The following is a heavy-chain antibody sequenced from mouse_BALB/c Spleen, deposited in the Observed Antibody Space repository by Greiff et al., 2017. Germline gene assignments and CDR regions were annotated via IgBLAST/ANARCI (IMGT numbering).Heavy chain of an antibody. CDR2: ISSGSSTI. CDR1: GFTFSSFG. CDR3: ARGVYYDYDGFAY. D-gene: IGHD2-4*01. V-gene: IGHV5-17*02. Sequence: EVKVVESGGGLVQPGGSRKLSCAASGFTFSSFGMHWVRQAPEKGLEWVAYISSGSSTIYYADTVKGRFTISRDNPKNTLFLQMTSLRSEDTAMYYCARGVYYDYDGFAYWGQGTLVTVSA. J-gene: IGHJ3*01.